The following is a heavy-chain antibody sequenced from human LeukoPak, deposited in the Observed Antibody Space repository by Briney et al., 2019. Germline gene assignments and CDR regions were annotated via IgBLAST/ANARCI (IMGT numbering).Heavy chain of an antibody. D-gene: IGHD3-3*01. CDR3: ARPFPPLRFLEWPQNYYYMDV. CDR1: GYTFTSYG. Sequence: ASVKVSCKASGYTFTSYGISWVRQAPGQGLEWMGWISAYNGNTNYAQKLQGRATMTTDTSTSTAYMELRSLRSDDTAVYYCARPFPPLRFLEWPQNYYYMDVWGKGTTVTVSS. V-gene: IGHV1-18*01. J-gene: IGHJ6*03. CDR2: ISAYNGNT.